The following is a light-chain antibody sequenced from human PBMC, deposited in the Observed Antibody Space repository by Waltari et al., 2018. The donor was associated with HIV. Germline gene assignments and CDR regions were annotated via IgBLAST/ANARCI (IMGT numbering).Light chain of an antibody. CDR3: CSYAGSSTSLWV. V-gene: IGLV2-23*02. J-gene: IGLJ3*02. CDR1: SIDVGSYNL. CDR2: EVS. Sequence: QSALTQPASVSGSPGQSITISCPRTSIDVGSYNLFSWYQQHPGKAPKLMIYEVSKRPSGVSNRFSGSKSGNTASLTISGLQAEDEADYYCCSYAGSSTSLWVFGGGTKLTVL.